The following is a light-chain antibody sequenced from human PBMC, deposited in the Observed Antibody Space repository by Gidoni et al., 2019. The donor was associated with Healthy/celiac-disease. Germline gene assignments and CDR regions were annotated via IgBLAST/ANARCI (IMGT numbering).Light chain of an antibody. Sequence: DIQMTQSPSSLSASVGDRVTITGRASQSISSYLNWYQQKQGKAPKLLIYAASSLQSGVPSRFSGSGSGTDFTLTISSLQPEDFATYYCQQSYSTLALTFGGGTKVEIK. CDR1: QSISSY. V-gene: IGKV1-39*01. CDR2: AAS. CDR3: QQSYSTLALT. J-gene: IGKJ4*01.